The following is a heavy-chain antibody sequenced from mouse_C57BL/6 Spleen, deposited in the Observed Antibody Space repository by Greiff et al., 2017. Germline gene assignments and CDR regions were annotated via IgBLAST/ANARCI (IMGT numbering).Heavy chain of an antibody. CDR3: ARKGTPYAMDY. V-gene: IGHV1-82*01. J-gene: IGHJ4*01. Sequence: VKLQQSGPELVKPGASVKISCKASGYAFSSSWMNWVKQRPGKGLEWIGRIYPGDGDTNYNGTFKGKATLTADKSSSTAYMQLSSLTSEDSAVYFCARKGTPYAMDYWGQGTSVTVSS. D-gene: IGHD2-14*01. CDR1: GYAFSSSW. CDR2: IYPGDGDT.